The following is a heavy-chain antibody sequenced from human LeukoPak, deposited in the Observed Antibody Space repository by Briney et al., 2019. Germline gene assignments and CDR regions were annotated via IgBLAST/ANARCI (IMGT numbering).Heavy chain of an antibody. V-gene: IGHV3-20*04. J-gene: IGHJ4*02. CDR1: GFTFDNYG. CDR3: AREYGTTGTTLSY. D-gene: IGHD1-1*01. Sequence: PGGSLRLSCAASGFTFDNYGMSWVRQVAGKGLEWVSGINWNGGKTGYVDAVRGRFTISRDNSKNTLYLQVNSLRAEDTAVYYCAREYGTTGTTLSYWGQGTLVTVSS. CDR2: INWNGGKT.